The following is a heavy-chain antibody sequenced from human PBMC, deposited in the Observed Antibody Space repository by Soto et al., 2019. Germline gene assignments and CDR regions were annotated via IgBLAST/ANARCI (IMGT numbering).Heavy chain of an antibody. CDR3: ARLIAVAPVWAFDY. CDR1: GGSISSGGYY. J-gene: IGHJ4*02. CDR2: LYYSGST. Sequence: QVQLQESGPGLVKPSQTLSLTCTVSGGSISSGGYYWSWIRQHPGKGLESIGYLYYSGSTYYNPSLKSRVTISVDTSKNQFSLKLSSVTAADTAVYYCARLIAVAPVWAFDYWGQGTLVTVSS. D-gene: IGHD6-19*01. V-gene: IGHV4-31*03.